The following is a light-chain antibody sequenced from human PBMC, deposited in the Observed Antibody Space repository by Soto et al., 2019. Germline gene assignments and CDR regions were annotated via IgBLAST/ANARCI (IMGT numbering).Light chain of an antibody. J-gene: IGKJ5*01. V-gene: IGKV1-8*01. Sequence: AISITQSPSSLSASTGDRFPITCRASQGISSYVAWYQQKPGKAPKLLIYAASTLQSGVPSRFSGSGSGTDFTLTISCLQSEDFATYYCQQYYSYLITFGQGTRLEIK. CDR3: QQYYSYLIT. CDR2: AAS. CDR1: QGISSY.